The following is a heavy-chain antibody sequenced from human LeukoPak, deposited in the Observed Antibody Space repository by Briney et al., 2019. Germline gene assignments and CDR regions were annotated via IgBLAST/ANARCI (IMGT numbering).Heavy chain of an antibody. CDR1: GFTFSSYA. D-gene: IGHD1-26*01. V-gene: IGHV3-64*01. CDR2: ISSNGGST. Sequence: GGSLRLSCAASGFTFSSYAMHWVRQAPGKGLEYVSVISSNGGSTYYANSVKGRFTISRDNSKNTLYLQMGSLRAEDMAVYYCARAGSFGGDDYWGQGTLVTVSS. CDR3: ARAGSFGGDDY. J-gene: IGHJ4*02.